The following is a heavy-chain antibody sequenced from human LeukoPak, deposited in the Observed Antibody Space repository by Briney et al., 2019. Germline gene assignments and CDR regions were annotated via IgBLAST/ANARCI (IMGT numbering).Heavy chain of an antibody. CDR2: ISSSGSTI. CDR3: ASQTRAAGRDY. Sequence: PGGSLRLSCAASGFTFSSYEMNWVRQAPGKGLEWVSYISSSGSTIYYADSVKGRFTISRDNAKNSLYLQMNSLRAEDTAVYYCASQTRAAGRDYWGQGTLVTVSS. J-gene: IGHJ4*02. D-gene: IGHD6-13*01. CDR1: GFTFSSYE. V-gene: IGHV3-48*03.